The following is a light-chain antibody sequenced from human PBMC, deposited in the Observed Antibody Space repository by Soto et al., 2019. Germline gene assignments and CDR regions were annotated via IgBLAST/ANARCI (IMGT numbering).Light chain of an antibody. V-gene: IGKV1-5*03. CDR1: QTISSW. J-gene: IGKJ1*01. Sequence: DIQMTQSPSTLSGSVGDRVTITCRASQTISSWLAWYQQKPGKAPKLLIYKASTLKSGVPSRFSGSGSGTEFTLTISSLQPDDVAPYYCQHYHSYSEAFGQGTKVELK. CDR2: KAS. CDR3: QHYHSYSEA.